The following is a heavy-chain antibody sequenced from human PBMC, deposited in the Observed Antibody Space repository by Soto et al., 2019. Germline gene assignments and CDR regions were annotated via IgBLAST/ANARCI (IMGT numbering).Heavy chain of an antibody. CDR1: GYTFTTYY. Sequence: QVQLVQSGAEVKKPGASVEVSCKASGYTFTTYYIHWVRHAPGQGLEWMGVINPGGVSTKYAQKFQNRVTMTSDTSTRTVYMDLSSLRSEDTAVYFCARGGNGDNVGYWYFDLWGRGTQVTVSP. D-gene: IGHD4-17*01. CDR3: ARGGNGDNVGYWYFDL. V-gene: IGHV1-46*01. CDR2: INPGGVST. J-gene: IGHJ2*01.